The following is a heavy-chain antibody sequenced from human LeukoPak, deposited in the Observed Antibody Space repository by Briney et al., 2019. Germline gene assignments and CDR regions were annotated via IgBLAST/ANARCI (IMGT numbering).Heavy chain of an antibody. V-gene: IGHV1-69*06. D-gene: IGHD2-15*01. CDR1: GATFSSYA. Sequence: SVKVSCKASGATFSSYAISWVRQAPGQGLEWMGGIIPIFGTANYAQKFRGRVTITADKSTSTAYMELSSLRSEDTAVYYCARTCALSGGSCYSVYYYYGMDVWGKGTTVTVSS. CDR2: IIPIFGTA. J-gene: IGHJ6*04. CDR3: ARTCALSGGSCYSVYYYYGMDV.